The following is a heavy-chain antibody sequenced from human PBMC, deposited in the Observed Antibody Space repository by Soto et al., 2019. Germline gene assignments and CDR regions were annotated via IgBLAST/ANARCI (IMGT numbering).Heavy chain of an antibody. V-gene: IGHV1-69*12. J-gene: IGHJ6*02. CDR2: IIPIFGTA. CDR1: GGTFSSYA. D-gene: IGHD4-17*01. CDR3: AFQSGPVTRHGMDV. Sequence: QVQLVQSGAEVKKPGASVTVSCKASGGTFSSYAISWVRQAPGQGLEWMGGIIPIFGTANYAQKFQGRVTITADASTSTANMERSSLRSVGTAVYYCAFQSGPVTRHGMDVWGQGTTVTVSS.